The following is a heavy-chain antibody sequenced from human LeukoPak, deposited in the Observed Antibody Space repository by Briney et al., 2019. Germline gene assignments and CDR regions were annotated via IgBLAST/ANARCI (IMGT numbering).Heavy chain of an antibody. D-gene: IGHD3-22*01. Sequence: SETLSLTCPVSGGSISSGDYFWSWIRQSPGKGLEWIGYIYYSGSAHYNSSLKSRVTISVDTSKNQFSLKLSPVTAADTAVYYCARDPHYHDRSGSFVWGQGTMVTVSS. CDR1: GGSISSGDYF. V-gene: IGHV4-30-4*08. CDR2: IYYSGSA. CDR3: ARDPHYHDRSGSFV. J-gene: IGHJ3*01.